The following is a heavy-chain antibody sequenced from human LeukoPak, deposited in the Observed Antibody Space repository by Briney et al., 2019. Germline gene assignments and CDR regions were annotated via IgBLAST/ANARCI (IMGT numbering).Heavy chain of an antibody. CDR2: ISVYNDNR. V-gene: IGHV1-18*01. D-gene: IGHD5-12*01. CDR1: GDTFYSYG. J-gene: IGHJ4*02. Sequence: ASVKVSCKASGDTFYSYGISWVRQAPGQGLEWMAWISVYNDNRRYAQNFQGRVTLTTDKSTSTAYMELRSLKSDDTATYYCVRDGRFEYSHFYYFDYWGQGTQVTVSS. CDR3: VRDGRFEYSHFYYFDY.